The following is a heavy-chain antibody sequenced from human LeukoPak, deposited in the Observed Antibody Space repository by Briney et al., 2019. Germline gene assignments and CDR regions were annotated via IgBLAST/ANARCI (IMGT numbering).Heavy chain of an antibody. D-gene: IGHD5-24*01. CDR1: GYTFTGYY. CDR3: ARGRGHVEMATITDY. CDR2: INPNSGGT. J-gene: IGHJ4*02. Sequence: VASVKVSCKASGYTFTGYYMHWVRQAPGQGLEWMGWINPNSGGTNYAQKFQGRVTMTRDTSISTAYMELSRLRSDDTAVYYCARGRGHVEMATITDYWGQGTLVTVSS. V-gene: IGHV1-2*02.